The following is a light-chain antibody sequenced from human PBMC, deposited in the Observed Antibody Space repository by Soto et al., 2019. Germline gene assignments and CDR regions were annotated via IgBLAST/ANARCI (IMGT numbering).Light chain of an antibody. V-gene: IGKV1-5*03. CDR1: QSISSW. Sequence: DIQMTQSPSTLSASVGDRVTINCRASQSISSWLAWYQQKPGKAPKLLIYKASSLDRGVPSRFSGSGSGTEFTLTISSLQPDDFVTYYCQQYNSYSRTFGQGTKVDIK. CDR3: QQYNSYSRT. J-gene: IGKJ1*01. CDR2: KAS.